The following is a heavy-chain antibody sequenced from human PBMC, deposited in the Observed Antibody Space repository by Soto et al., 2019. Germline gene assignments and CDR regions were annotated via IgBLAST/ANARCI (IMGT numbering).Heavy chain of an antibody. CDR3: AKEIVYYYRSGKNWFDP. J-gene: IGHJ5*02. CDR2: ISGTGGST. CDR1: GFTFSSYA. V-gene: IGHV3-23*01. D-gene: IGHD3-10*01. Sequence: EVQLLESGGGLVQPGGSLRLSCAASGFTFSSYAMSWVRQAAGKGLEWVSAISGTGGSTYYADSVKGRFTISRDNSKNTLYLQMNSLRAEDTAVYYCAKEIVYYYRSGKNWFDPWGQGTLVTVSS.